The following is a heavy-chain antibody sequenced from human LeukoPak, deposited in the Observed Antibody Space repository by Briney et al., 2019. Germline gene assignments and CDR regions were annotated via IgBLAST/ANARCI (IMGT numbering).Heavy chain of an antibody. CDR1: GGSFSGYY. Sequence: PSETLSLTCAVYGGSFSGYYWSWIRQPPGRGLEWIGEINHSGSTNYNPSLKSRVTISVDTSKNQFSLKLSSVTAADTAVYYCASSLAAADIWDQGTMVTVSS. J-gene: IGHJ3*02. CDR2: INHSGST. D-gene: IGHD6-13*01. CDR3: ASSLAAADI. V-gene: IGHV4-34*01.